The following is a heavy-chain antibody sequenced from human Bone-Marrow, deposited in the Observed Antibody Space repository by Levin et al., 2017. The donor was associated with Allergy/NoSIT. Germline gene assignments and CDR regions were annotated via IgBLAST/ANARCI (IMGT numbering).Heavy chain of an antibody. D-gene: IGHD2-2*01. CDR2: IYYSGST. V-gene: IGHV4-59*01. J-gene: IGHJ6*03. CDR3: ARAPPPIVVVPAAMGAGGHYYYMDV. CDR1: GGSISSYY. Sequence: PSETLSLTCTVSGGSISSYYWSWIRQPPGKGLEWIGYIYYSGSTNYNPSLKSRVTISVDTSKNQFSLKLSSVTAADTAVYYCARAPPPIVVVPAAMGAGGHYYYMDVWGKGTTVTVSS.